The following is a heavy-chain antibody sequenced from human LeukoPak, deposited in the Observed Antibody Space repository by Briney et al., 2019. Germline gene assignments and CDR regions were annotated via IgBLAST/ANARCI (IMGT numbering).Heavy chain of an antibody. CDR3: ARVCCYTAMDV. J-gene: IGHJ6*02. V-gene: IGHV3-74*01. Sequence: GGSLRLSCAASGFTFNNYWMHWFRQVPGKGLVWVSRINMDGSEIGYADSVKGRFTISRDNAKNTLYVQMNSLKEEHTAVYYCARVCCYTAMDVWGQGTTVTVSS. CDR2: INMDGSEI. D-gene: IGHD2-15*01. CDR1: GFTFNNYW.